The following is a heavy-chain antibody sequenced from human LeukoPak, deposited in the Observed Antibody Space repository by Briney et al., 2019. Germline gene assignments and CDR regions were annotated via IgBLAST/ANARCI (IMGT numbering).Heavy chain of an antibody. V-gene: IGHV3-74*01. Sequence: GGSLRLSCAASGFSFSSYWMHWVRQAPGKGLVWVSRINTDGSSTTYADSVKGRFTISRDNAKNTLYLQMNSLSAEDTAVYYCARGYSSSYRIDYWGQGTLVTVSS. D-gene: IGHD6-6*01. CDR3: ARGYSSSYRIDY. CDR1: GFSFSSYW. J-gene: IGHJ4*02. CDR2: INTDGSST.